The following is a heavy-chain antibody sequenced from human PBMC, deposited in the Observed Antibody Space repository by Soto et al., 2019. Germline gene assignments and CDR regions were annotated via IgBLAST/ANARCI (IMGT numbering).Heavy chain of an antibody. J-gene: IGHJ5*02. Sequence: GGSLRLSCSASGFTFSSYWMHWVRQGPGKGLVWVSHINSDGNSTTYADSVKGRFTISRDNAKNTLYLQMNSLRAEDTAVYYCAKDPISYYDSSGYYSNWFDPWGQGT. CDR3: AKDPISYYDSSGYYSNWFDP. CDR1: GFTFSSYW. V-gene: IGHV3-74*01. D-gene: IGHD3-22*01. CDR2: INSDGNST.